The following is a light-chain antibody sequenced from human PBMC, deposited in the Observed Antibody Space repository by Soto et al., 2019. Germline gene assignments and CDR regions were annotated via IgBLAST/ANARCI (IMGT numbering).Light chain of an antibody. Sequence: HSVLTQPASVSGSPGQSITISCTGTSSDVGSYNLVSWYQQHPGKAPKLMIYEGSKRPSGVSNRFPGSKSGNTASLTISGLQAEDEADYYCCSYAGSSTFVVFGGGTKLTVL. CDR3: CSYAGSSTFVV. J-gene: IGLJ2*01. CDR1: SSDVGSYNL. V-gene: IGLV2-23*03. CDR2: EGS.